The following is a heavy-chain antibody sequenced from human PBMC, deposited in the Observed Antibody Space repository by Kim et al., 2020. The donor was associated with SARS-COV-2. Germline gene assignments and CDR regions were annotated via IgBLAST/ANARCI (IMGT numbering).Heavy chain of an antibody. CDR3: ARVFGY. D-gene: IGHD3-10*01. J-gene: IGHJ4*02. Sequence: SSAGNILHYADSVKGRFTTSRKNAKNSLYLQMIGLRVENTAVYYCARVFGYWGQGALVTVSA. V-gene: IGHV3-11*04. CDR2: SSAGNIL.